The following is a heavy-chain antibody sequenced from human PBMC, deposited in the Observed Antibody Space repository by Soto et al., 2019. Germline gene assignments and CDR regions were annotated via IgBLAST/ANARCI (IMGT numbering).Heavy chain of an antibody. V-gene: IGHV3-74*01. CDR3: ARGDYYGSGDYYYMDV. J-gene: IGHJ6*03. CDR1: GFTFSSYW. CDR2: INSDGSST. Sequence: GGSLRLSCAASGFTFSSYWMHWVRQAPGKGLVWVSRINSDGSSTSYADSVKGRFTISRDNAKNTLYLQMNSLRAEDTAVYYCARGDYYGSGDYYYMDVWGKGTTVTVSS. D-gene: IGHD3-10*01.